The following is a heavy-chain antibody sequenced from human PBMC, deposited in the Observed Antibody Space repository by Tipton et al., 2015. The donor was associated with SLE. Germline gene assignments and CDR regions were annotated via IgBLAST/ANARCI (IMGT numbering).Heavy chain of an antibody. V-gene: IGHV4-59*04. CDR3: ARGRFLEWSTSFDY. CDR2: IYHSGST. J-gene: IGHJ4*02. Sequence: LRLSCTVSGGSISNYYWSWIRQPPGKGLEWIGSIYHSGSTYYNPSLKSRVTISVDTSKNQFSLKLSSVTAADTAVYYCARGRFLEWSTSFDYWGQGTLVTVSS. D-gene: IGHD3-3*01. CDR1: GGSISNYY.